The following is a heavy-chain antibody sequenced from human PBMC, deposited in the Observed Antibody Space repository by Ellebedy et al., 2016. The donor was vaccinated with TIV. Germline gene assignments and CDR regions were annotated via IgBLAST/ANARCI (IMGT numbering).Heavy chain of an antibody. CDR2: IVSSGTTV. V-gene: IGHV3-11*01. D-gene: IGHD2-21*01. J-gene: IGHJ4*02. Sequence: GESLKISCAASGFTFSDFYMSWIRQAPGKGLELISYIVSSGTTVDYADSVKGRFTISRDNAKNSLYLQMNSLSAEDTAVYYCARLTVFVPSSWGQGTLVTVSS. CDR3: ARLTVFVPSS. CDR1: GFTFSDFY.